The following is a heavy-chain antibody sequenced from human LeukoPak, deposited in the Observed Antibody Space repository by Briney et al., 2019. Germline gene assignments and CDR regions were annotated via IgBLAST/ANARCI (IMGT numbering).Heavy chain of an antibody. V-gene: IGHV3-33*06. D-gene: IGHD2-2*03. J-gene: IGHJ4*02. CDR1: GFTFSSYG. CDR2: IWYDGSNK. Sequence: GRSLRLSCAASGFTFSSYGMHWVRQAPGKGLEWAAVIWYDGSNKYYTDSVKGRFTISRDNSKNTLYLQMNSLRAEDTAVYYCAKDRMDSYYFDYWGQGTLVTVSS. CDR3: AKDRMDSYYFDY.